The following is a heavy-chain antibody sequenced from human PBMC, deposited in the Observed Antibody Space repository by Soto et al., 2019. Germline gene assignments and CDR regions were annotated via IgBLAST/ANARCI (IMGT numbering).Heavy chain of an antibody. V-gene: IGHV3-21*01. Sequence: GGSLRLSCAASGFTFSSYSMNWVRQAPGKGLEWVSSISSTSSYIYYADTVKGRFTISRDNAKNSLYLQMNSLRAEDTALYSCARDHTPYTSGWYGDAFDIWGKGTMVTV. CDR3: ARDHTPYTSGWYGDAFDI. J-gene: IGHJ3*02. D-gene: IGHD6-19*01. CDR1: GFTFSSYS. CDR2: ISSTSSYI.